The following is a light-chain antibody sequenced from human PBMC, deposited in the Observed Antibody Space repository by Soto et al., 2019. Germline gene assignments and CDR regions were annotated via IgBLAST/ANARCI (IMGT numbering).Light chain of an antibody. CDR2: TVS. V-gene: IGKV1-9*01. CDR1: QDIRSS. J-gene: IGKJ4*01. CDR3: QQFNSSPFT. Sequence: DIQLTQSPSFLSASVGDRLTITCRASQDIRSSLAWYQQKPGKAPNLLIYTVSTLQSGVPSRFSGSRYGTEFTITIISRQPEDFATYYCQQFNSSPFTFGGGTKVEI.